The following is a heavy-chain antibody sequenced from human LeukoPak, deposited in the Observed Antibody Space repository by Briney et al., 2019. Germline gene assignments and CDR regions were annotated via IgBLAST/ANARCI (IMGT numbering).Heavy chain of an antibody. CDR2: IYYGGTT. J-gene: IGHJ4*02. Sequence: SETLSLTCTVSGGSISSGDYYWSWIRQPPGKGLEWIGYIYYGGTTHYNPSLKSRVTISVDTSKNQFSLKLSSVTAADTAVYYCARIRALRFLEWSWGGFDYWGQGTLVTVSS. D-gene: IGHD3-3*01. V-gene: IGHV4-30-4*01. CDR1: GGSISSGDYY. CDR3: ARIRALRFLEWSWGGFDY.